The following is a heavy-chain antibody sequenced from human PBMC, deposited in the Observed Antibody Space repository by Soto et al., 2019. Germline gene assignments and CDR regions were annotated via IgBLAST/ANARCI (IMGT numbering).Heavy chain of an antibody. D-gene: IGHD6-13*01. CDR2: IIPIFGTA. CDR3: ARVHSSNAFDI. Sequence: GASVKVSCKASGGTFSSYAISWVLQAPGQGLEWMGGIIPIFGTANYAQKFQGRVTITADKSTSTAYMELSSLRSEDTAVYYCARVHSSNAFDIWGQGTMVTVSS. V-gene: IGHV1-69*06. CDR1: GGTFSSYA. J-gene: IGHJ3*02.